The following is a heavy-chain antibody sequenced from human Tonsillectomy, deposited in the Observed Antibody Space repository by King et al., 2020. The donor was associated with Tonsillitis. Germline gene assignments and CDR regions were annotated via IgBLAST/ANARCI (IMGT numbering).Heavy chain of an antibody. Sequence: VQLQQSGPGLVKPSQTLSLTCAIAGDSVTSNSATWNWIRQSPSRGLEWLGRTYYRSKWYNDYAASVKSRMTIDPDTSRNQFSLHLNSVTPEDTAVYYCAGDLRPSGSETYRLTNWGQGTLVSVSS. CDR1: GDSVTSNSAT. V-gene: IGHV6-1*01. D-gene: IGHD1-14*01. CDR3: AGDLRPSGSETYRLTN. CDR2: TYYRSKWYN. J-gene: IGHJ4*02.